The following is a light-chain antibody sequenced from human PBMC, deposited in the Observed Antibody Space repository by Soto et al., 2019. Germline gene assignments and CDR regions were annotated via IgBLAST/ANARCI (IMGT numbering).Light chain of an antibody. J-gene: IGLJ1*01. CDR1: TLPRQY. CDR2: KNS. Sequence: SYELTQPPSVSVYPGQTAMITCSGDTLPRQYPYWYQQKPGQAPVLIINKNSERPSGISERFSGSTSGTTVTLTISGVQAEDEPDYYSQSADSSGAYVFGTGTKVTVL. CDR3: QSADSSGAYV. V-gene: IGLV3-25*02.